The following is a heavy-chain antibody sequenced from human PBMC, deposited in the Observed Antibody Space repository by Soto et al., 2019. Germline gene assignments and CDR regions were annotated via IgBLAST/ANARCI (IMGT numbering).Heavy chain of an antibody. CDR2: INHSGST. V-gene: IGHV4-34*01. Sequence: QVQLQQWGAGLLKPSETLSLTCAVYGGSFSGYYWSWIRQPPGKGLEWIGEINHSGSTNYNPSLKSRVTISVDTSKTQFSLKLSSVTAADTAVYYCAREYGDSGVIDYWGQGTLVTVSS. J-gene: IGHJ4*02. CDR3: AREYGDSGVIDY. CDR1: GGSFSGYY. D-gene: IGHD4-17*01.